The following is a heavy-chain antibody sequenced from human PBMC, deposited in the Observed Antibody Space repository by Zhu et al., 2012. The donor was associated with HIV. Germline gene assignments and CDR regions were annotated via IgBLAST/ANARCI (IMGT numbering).Heavy chain of an antibody. Sequence: QVQQQESGPGLVKPSDTLSLTCAVSGYSISSSNWWGWIRQPPGKGLEWIAYMSYSGSTYYNVSLKSRVTMSVDTSKNQFSLKLRSVTAVDTAVYYCARIREDILTGYYYYYMDVWGKGTTVTVSS. CDR2: MSYSGST. D-gene: IGHD3-9*01. CDR1: GYSISSSNW. V-gene: IGHV4-28*01. CDR3: ARIREDILTGYYYYYMDV. J-gene: IGHJ6*03.